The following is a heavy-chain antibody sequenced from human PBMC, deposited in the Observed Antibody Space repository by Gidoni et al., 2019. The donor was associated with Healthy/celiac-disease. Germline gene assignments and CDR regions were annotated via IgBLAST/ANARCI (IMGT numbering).Heavy chain of an antibody. CDR2: SSGSGGST. Sequence: EVQLLESGGGLVQPGGSLRLSCAASGFTFSSHAMSWVRQAPGKGLEWVSASSGSGGSTYYADSVKGRFTISRDNSKNTLYLQMNSLRAEDTAVYYCAKPGFGGVIVILPEFDYWGQGTLVTVSS. D-gene: IGHD3-16*02. V-gene: IGHV3-23*01. CDR3: AKPGFGGVIVILPEFDY. J-gene: IGHJ4*02. CDR1: GFTFSSHA.